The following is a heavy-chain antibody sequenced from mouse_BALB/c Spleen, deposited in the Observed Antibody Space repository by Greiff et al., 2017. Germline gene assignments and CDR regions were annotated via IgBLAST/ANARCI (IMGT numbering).Heavy chain of an antibody. CDR2: ISSGGSYT. V-gene: IGHV5-6*01. J-gene: IGHJ3*01. CDR3: ARHSPYDYDEFAY. Sequence: EVQLMESGGDLVKPGGSLKLSCAASGFTFSSYGMPWVRQTPDKRLEWVATISSGGSYTYYPDSVKGRFTISRDNAKNTLYLQMSSLKSEDTAMYYCARHSPYDYDEFAYWGQGTLVTVSA. D-gene: IGHD2-4*01. CDR1: GFTFSSYG.